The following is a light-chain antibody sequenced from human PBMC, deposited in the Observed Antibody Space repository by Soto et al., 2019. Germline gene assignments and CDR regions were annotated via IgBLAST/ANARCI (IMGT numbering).Light chain of an antibody. J-gene: IGKJ1*01. CDR1: QSVSSSY. CDR2: GAS. CDR3: QQYGSSPWT. Sequence: EIVLTQSPGTLSLSPGERATLSCRASQSVSSSYLAWYQQEPGQAPRLLIYGASSRATGIPDRFGGSGSGTDFTLTISRLEPEDLAVYYCQQYGSSPWTFGQGTKVEIK. V-gene: IGKV3-20*01.